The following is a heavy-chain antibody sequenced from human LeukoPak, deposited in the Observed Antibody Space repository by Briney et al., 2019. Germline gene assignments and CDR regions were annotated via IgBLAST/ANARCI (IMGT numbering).Heavy chain of an antibody. J-gene: IGHJ6*03. Sequence: PSETLSLTCTVSAGSTSNYYWSWIRQPPGKGLEWIGHIYYSGSTSYNPSFKSRVTISVDTSKNQFSLKLSSVTAADTAVYYCARVSGAARPLYYYYMDVWGKGTTVTVSS. CDR2: IYYSGST. CDR3: ARVSGAARPLYYYYMDV. V-gene: IGHV4-59*12. CDR1: AGSTSNYY. D-gene: IGHD6-6*01.